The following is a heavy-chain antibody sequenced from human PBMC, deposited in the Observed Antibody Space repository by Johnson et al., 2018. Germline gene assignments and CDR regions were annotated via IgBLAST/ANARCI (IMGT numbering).Heavy chain of an antibody. CDR3: ARATGLYGDLYYYGMDV. V-gene: IGHV3-33*08. CDR2: IWYDGSNK. D-gene: IGHD4-17*01. Sequence: QVQLVQSGGGVVQPGKSLRLSCAASGFTFSSYGMHWVRQAPGKGLEWVAVIWYDGSNKYYADSVKGRFTISRDNSKNTLYLQMNSLRAEDTAVYYCARATGLYGDLYYYGMDVWGQGTTVTVSS. J-gene: IGHJ6*02. CDR1: GFTFSSYG.